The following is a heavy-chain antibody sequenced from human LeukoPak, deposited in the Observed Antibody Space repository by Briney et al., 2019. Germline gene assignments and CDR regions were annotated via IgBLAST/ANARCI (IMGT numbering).Heavy chain of an antibody. Sequence: GGSLRLSCAASGFTFRSYGMHWVRQAPGKGLEWVAFIRYDGSNKYYADSVKGRFTISRDNSKNTLYLQMNSLRAEDTAVYYCAREWAGDFDYWGQGTLVTVFS. V-gene: IGHV3-30*02. D-gene: IGHD6-19*01. J-gene: IGHJ4*02. CDR2: IRYDGSNK. CDR1: GFTFRSYG. CDR3: AREWAGDFDY.